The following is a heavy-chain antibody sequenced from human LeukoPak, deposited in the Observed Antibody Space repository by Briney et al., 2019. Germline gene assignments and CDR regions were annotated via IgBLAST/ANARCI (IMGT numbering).Heavy chain of an antibody. V-gene: IGHV4-39*01. J-gene: IGHJ4*02. CDR2: IYYSGST. Sequence: TSETLSLTCTVSGGSISSSSYYWGWIRQPPGKGLEWIGSIYYSGSTYCNPSLKSRVTISVDTSKNQFSLKLSSVTAADTAVYYCARLWLRRYFDYWGQGTLVTVSS. CDR3: ARLWLRRYFDY. D-gene: IGHD4-23*01. CDR1: GGSISSSSYY.